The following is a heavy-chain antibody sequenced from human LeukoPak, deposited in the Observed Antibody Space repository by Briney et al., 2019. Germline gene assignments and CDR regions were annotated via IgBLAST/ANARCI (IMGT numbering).Heavy chain of an antibody. J-gene: IGHJ4*02. CDR1: GGSFSGYY. Sequence: SETLSLTCAVYGGSFSGYYWSWIRQPPGKGLEWIGEINHSGSTNYNPSLKSRVTISIDTSKNQFSLKLSSVTAADTAVYYCARGPGTWYYYWGGGTLVSVSS. CDR3: ARGPGTWYYY. CDR2: INHSGST. V-gene: IGHV4-34*01. D-gene: IGHD2-15*01.